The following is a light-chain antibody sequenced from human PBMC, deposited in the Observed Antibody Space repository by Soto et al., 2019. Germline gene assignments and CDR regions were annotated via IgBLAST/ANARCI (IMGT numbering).Light chain of an antibody. V-gene: IGKV1-39*01. Sequence: DIQMTQSPSSLSASVGDRVTITCRASQSISSYLNWYQQKPGKAPKLLIYAASSLQSGVPSRFSGSGSATDLTLTIRTLQPEAFATYYCKQSYSTLWLPFGGGTKVEIK. CDR2: AAS. CDR3: KQSYSTLWLP. CDR1: QSISSY. J-gene: IGKJ4*01.